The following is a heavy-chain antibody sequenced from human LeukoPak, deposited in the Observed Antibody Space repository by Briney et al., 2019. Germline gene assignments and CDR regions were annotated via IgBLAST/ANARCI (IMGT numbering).Heavy chain of an antibody. J-gene: IGHJ4*02. D-gene: IGHD6-13*01. CDR2: INWNGGST. CDR1: GFTFEDYG. V-gene: IGHV3-20*04. CDR3: ARDRGSSWYAPFDY. Sequence: GGSLRLSCAASGFTFEDYGMDWVRQAPGKGLEWVSDINWNGGSTGYADSVKGRFTISRDNAKNSLYLQMNSLRAEDTALYYCARDRGSSWYAPFDYWGQGTLVTVSS.